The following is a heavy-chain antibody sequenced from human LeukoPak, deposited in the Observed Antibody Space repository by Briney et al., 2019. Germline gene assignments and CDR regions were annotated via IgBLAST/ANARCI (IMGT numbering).Heavy chain of an antibody. CDR2: ISSSSSYI. V-gene: IGHV3-21*01. CDR3: AKDGGSSSYYYYYMDV. Sequence: GGSLXLSCAASGFTFSSYSMNWVRQAPGKGLEWVSSISSSSSYIYYADSVKGRFTISRDNSKNTLYLQMNSLRAEDTAVYYCAKDGGSSSYYYYYMDVWGKGTTVTVSS. CDR1: GFTFSSYS. D-gene: IGHD6-6*01. J-gene: IGHJ6*03.